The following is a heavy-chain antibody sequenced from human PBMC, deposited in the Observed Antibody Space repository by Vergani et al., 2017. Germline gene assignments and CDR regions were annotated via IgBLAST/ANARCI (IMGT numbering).Heavy chain of an antibody. D-gene: IGHD1-26*01. V-gene: IGHV3-48*01. J-gene: IGHJ6*02. CDR3: ARDGSSNYYYYGMDV. Sequence: EVQLVESGGGLVQPGGSPRLSCAASGFTFSSYSMNWVRQAPGKGLEWVSYISSSSSTIYYADSVKGRFTISRDNAKNSLYLQMNSLRAEDTAVYYCARDGSSNYYYYGMDVWGQGTTVTVSS. CDR2: ISSSSSTI. CDR1: GFTFSSYS.